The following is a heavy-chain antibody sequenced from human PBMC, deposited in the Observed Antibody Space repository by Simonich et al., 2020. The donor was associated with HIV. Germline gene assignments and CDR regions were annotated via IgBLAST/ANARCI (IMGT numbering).Heavy chain of an antibody. CDR2: VNQSEST. V-gene: IGHV4-34*01. D-gene: IGHD3-10*01. Sequence: QVQLQQWGAGLLKPSETLSLTCAVYSGSFSGYYWSWIRQPPGKGLEWIGEVNQSESTNYNPSLKSRVSISADTSKKHFSLKLGSVTAADTAVYYCARIGPDYYRGYNYMDVWGKGTTVTVSS. J-gene: IGHJ6*03. CDR1: SGSFSGYY. CDR3: ARIGPDYYRGYNYMDV.